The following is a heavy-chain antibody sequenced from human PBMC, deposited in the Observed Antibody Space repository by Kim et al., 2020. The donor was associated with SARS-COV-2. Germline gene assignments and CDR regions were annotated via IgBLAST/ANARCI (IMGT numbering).Heavy chain of an antibody. V-gene: IGHV1-46*01. J-gene: IGHJ4*02. Sequence: YAQKFQGRVTMTRDTSTSTVYMELSSLRSEDTAVYYCARRIRGVIPFFDYWGQGTLVTVSS. CDR3: ARRIRGVIPFFDY. D-gene: IGHD3-10*01.